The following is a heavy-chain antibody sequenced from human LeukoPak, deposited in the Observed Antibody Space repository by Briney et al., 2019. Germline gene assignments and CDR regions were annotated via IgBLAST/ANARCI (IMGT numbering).Heavy chain of an antibody. CDR3: AKPITISGATDGSDI. V-gene: IGHV3-7*01. D-gene: IGHD3-3*01. Sequence: GGTLRLSCAASGFAFSTYWMNWVRQAPGKGLEWVANIKQDGSEEYYVDSVKGRFTISRDNAKNSPYLQMNSLRAEDTAVYYCAKPITISGATDGSDIWGQGAKVTVSS. CDR2: IKQDGSEE. CDR1: GFAFSTYW. J-gene: IGHJ3*02.